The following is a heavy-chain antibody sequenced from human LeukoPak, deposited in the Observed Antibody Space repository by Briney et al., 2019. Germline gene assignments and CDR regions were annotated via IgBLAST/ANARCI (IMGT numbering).Heavy chain of an antibody. CDR3: ARPTHGSSSASDY. CDR1: GFTFSSYA. D-gene: IGHD6-13*01. Sequence: PGGSLRLSCAASGFTFSSYAMSWVRQAPGKGLEWVSAISGSGDTTYYADSVKGRFTISRDNSKNTLYLQMNSLRAEDTAVYYCARPTHGSSSASDYWGQGTLVTVSS. J-gene: IGHJ4*02. V-gene: IGHV3-23*01. CDR2: ISGSGDTT.